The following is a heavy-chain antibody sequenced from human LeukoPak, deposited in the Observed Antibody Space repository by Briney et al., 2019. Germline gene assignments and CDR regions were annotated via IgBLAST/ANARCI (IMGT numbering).Heavy chain of an antibody. CDR1: GFTFDDYA. Sequence: GGSLRLSCAASGFTFDDYAMHWVRQAPGKGLEWVSGISWNSGSIGYADSVKGRFTISRDNAKNSLYLQMNNLRAEDTALYYCAKAGGGSGYDYWGQGTLVTVSS. J-gene: IGHJ4*02. V-gene: IGHV3-9*01. CDR3: AKAGGGSGYDY. CDR2: ISWNSGSI. D-gene: IGHD2-15*01.